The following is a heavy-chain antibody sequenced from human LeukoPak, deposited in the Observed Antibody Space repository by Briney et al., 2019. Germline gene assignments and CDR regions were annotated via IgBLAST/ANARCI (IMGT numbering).Heavy chain of an antibody. CDR3: ARARFCGGDCHAAADY. Sequence: SVKVSCKASGGTFSSYAISWVRQAPGQGLEWMGGIIPIFGTANYAQKFQGRVTITTDESTSTAYMELSSLRSEDTAVYYCARARFCGGDCHAAADYWGQGTLVTVSS. D-gene: IGHD2-21*02. CDR2: IIPIFGTA. V-gene: IGHV1-69*05. J-gene: IGHJ4*02. CDR1: GGTFSSYA.